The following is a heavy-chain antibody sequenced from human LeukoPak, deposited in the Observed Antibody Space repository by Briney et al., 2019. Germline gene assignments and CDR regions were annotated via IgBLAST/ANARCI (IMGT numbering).Heavy chain of an antibody. D-gene: IGHD2-15*01. Sequence: PGGSLRLSCAASGFTFSSYAMHWVRQAPGKGLEWVAVISYDGSNKYYADSVKSRFTISRDNSKNTLYLQMNSLRAEDTAVYYCARKYCSGGSCYLDYWGQGTLVTVSS. J-gene: IGHJ4*02. V-gene: IGHV3-30-3*01. CDR3: ARKYCSGGSCYLDY. CDR2: ISYDGSNK. CDR1: GFTFSSYA.